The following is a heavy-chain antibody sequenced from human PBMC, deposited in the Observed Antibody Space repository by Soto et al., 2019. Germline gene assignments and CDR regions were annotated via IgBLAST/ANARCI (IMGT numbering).Heavy chain of an antibody. CDR2: VNVYNGNT. J-gene: IGHJ5*02. CDR1: GYTFTNYG. D-gene: IGHD3-10*01. CDR3: ARGVGSGSYYNQYNWFDP. Sequence: ASVKVSCKASGYTFTNYGISWVRQAPGQGLEWMGWVNVYNGNTKYAQKVQGRVTMTTDTSTSTAYMELRSLRSDDTAVYYCARGVGSGSYYNQYNWFDPWGQGTLVTVSS. V-gene: IGHV1-18*01.